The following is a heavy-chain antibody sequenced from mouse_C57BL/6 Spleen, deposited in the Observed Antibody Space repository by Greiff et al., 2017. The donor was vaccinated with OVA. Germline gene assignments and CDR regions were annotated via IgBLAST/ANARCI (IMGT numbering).Heavy chain of an antibody. D-gene: IGHD2-4*01. CDR1: GFSLTSYA. CDR3: ARNDYDYDNWYFDV. Sequence: VKLQESGPGLVAPSQSLSITCTVSGFSLTSYAISWVRQPPGKGLEWLGVIWTGGGANYNSALKSRLSISKDNSKSQVFLKMNSLQTDDTARYYCARNDYDYDNWYFDVWGTGTTVTVSS. V-gene: IGHV2-9-1*01. CDR2: IWTGGGA. J-gene: IGHJ1*03.